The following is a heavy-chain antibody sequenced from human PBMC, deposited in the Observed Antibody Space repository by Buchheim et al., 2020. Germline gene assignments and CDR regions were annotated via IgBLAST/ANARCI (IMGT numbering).Heavy chain of an antibody. D-gene: IGHD2-8*01. V-gene: IGHV4-39*07. J-gene: IGHJ4*02. Sequence: QLQLQESGPGLVKPSETLSLTCTVSGGSISSSSYYWGWIRRPPGKGLEWIGSIYYSGSTYYNPSLKSRVTISVDTSKNQFSLKLSSVTAADTAVYYCAAIVLMVYAQIDYWGQGTL. CDR1: GGSISSSSYY. CDR2: IYYSGST. CDR3: AAIVLMVYAQIDY.